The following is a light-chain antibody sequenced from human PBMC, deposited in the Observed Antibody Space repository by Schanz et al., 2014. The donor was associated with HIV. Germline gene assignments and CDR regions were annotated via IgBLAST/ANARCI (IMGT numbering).Light chain of an antibody. CDR1: TSDIGNHDF. CDR2: DVT. CDR3: SSYTSSSTLV. Sequence: QSALTQPPSASGSPGQSVTISCTGTTSDIGNHDFVSWYQQHPGKAPKLMIYDVTKRPSGISNRFSGSKSGNTASLTISGLQSEDEAHYYCSSYTSSSTLVFGTGTKLTVL. V-gene: IGLV2-14*01. J-gene: IGLJ1*01.